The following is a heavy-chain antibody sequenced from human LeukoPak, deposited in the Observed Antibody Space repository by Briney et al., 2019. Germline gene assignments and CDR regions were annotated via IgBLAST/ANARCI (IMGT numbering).Heavy chain of an antibody. V-gene: IGHV4-59*01. J-gene: IGHJ4*02. Sequence: SETLSLTCTVSGGSISSYYWSWIRQPPGKGLEWIGYIYYSGSTNYNPSLKSRVTISVDTSKNQFSLKLSSVTAADTAVYYCARTFSGSHTPFDYWGQGTLVTVSS. CDR1: GGSISSYY. CDR3: ARTFSGSHTPFDY. D-gene: IGHD3-10*01. CDR2: IYYSGST.